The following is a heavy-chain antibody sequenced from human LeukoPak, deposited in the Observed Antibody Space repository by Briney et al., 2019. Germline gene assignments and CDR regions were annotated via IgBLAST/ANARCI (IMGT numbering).Heavy chain of an antibody. D-gene: IGHD2-2*01. V-gene: IGHV1-69*02. J-gene: IGHJ6*02. CDR2: IIPILNIT. CDR3: AKDGVVVVATSVYSYYYGMDV. CDR1: GGTVTSYT. Sequence: SVKVSCKASGGTVTSYTISWVRQAPGQGPEWMGRIIPILNITDYAQSFQGRVTLTADKSTSTAYMELSTLRSEDTAVYYCAKDGVVVVATSVYSYYYGMDVWGQGTTVTVSS.